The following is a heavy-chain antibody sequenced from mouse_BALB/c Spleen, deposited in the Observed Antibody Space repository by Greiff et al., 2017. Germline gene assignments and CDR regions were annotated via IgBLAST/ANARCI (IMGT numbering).Heavy chain of an antibody. CDR1: GFSLTSYG. V-gene: IGHV2-9*02. Sequence: QVQLKESGPGLVAPSQSLSITCTVSGFSLTSYGVHWVRQPPGKGLEWLGVIWAGGSTNYNSALMSRLSISKDNSKSQVFLKMNSLQTDDTAMYYCAREDLPLLRYFDVWGAGTTVTVSA. J-gene: IGHJ1*01. CDR3: AREDLPLLRYFDV. D-gene: IGHD1-2*01. CDR2: IWAGGST.